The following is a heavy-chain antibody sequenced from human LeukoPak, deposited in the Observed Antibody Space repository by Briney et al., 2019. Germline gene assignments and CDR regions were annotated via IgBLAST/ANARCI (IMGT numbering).Heavy chain of an antibody. V-gene: IGHV3-23*01. D-gene: IGHD6-13*01. CDR3: AGVWYTSSWGERYYFDY. CDR2: ISGSGGST. CDR1: GFTFSSYA. Sequence: PGGSLRLSCAASGFTFSSYAMSWVRQAPGKGLEWVSAISGSGGSTYYADSVKGRFTISRDNSKNTLYLQMNSLRAEDTAVYYCAGVWYTSSWGERYYFDYWGQGTLVTVSS. J-gene: IGHJ4*02.